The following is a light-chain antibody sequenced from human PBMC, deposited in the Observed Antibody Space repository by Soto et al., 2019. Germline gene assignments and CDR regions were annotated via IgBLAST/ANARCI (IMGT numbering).Light chain of an antibody. CDR1: RGISRS. CDR2: DAS. V-gene: IGKV1-5*01. CDR3: QQYSDWWT. Sequence: DIQMTQSPSTVSASIGDRVTITCRASRGISRSLAWYQQKPGTAPKLLIYDASTLESGVPSRFSGSGSGSQFTLTISSLQPDDFAIYFCQQYSDWWTFGQGTRVEIK. J-gene: IGKJ1*01.